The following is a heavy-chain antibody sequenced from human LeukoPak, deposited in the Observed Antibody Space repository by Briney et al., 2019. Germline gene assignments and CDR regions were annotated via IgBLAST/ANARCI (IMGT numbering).Heavy chain of an antibody. CDR1: GGTFSSYA. J-gene: IGHJ4*02. V-gene: IGHV1-69*05. CDR2: IIPIFGTA. CDR3: ASRGYSGYEKTTVY. D-gene: IGHD5-12*01. Sequence: GSSVKVSCKAPGGTFSSYAISWVRQAPGQGLEWMGRIIPIFGTADYAQKFQGRVTITTDESTSTAYMELSSLRSEDTAVYYCASRGYSGYEKTTVYWGQGTLVTVSS.